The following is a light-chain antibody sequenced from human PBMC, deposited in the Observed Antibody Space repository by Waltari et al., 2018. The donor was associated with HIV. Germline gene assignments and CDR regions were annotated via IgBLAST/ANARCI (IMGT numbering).Light chain of an antibody. J-gene: IGKJ2*01. V-gene: IGKV1-39*01. Sequence: DIQMTQSPGSLSASVADNVTIYCRASQVLGFNVNWFQLKIGGAPKLLIAAASRLQTGVPSRFSGSGFGTHFSLTISGPQSDDFAHYFCQQSYGLPYTFGQGTRVAVK. CDR2: AAS. CDR3: QQSYGLPYT. CDR1: QVLGFN.